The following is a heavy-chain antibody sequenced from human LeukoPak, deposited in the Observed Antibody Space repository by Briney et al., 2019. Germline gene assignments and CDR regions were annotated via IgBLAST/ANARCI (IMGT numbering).Heavy chain of an antibody. CDR1: GFSFSSYG. D-gene: IGHD6-13*01. CDR2: IRYDGNIK. CDR3: AKGGSSSWDYFDY. J-gene: IGHJ4*02. Sequence: GGSLRLPCAASGFSFSSYGMHWVRQAPGKGLEWVAFIRYDGNIKHYADSVKGRFTISRDSSKNTLHLQMNSLRPEDTAVYYCAKGGSSSWDYFDYWGQGTLVTVSS. V-gene: IGHV3-30*02.